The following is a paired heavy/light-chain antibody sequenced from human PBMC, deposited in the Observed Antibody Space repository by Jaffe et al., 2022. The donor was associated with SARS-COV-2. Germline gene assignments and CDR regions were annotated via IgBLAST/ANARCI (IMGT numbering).Heavy chain of an antibody. CDR3: VAGGDRTTTQAGYYFDY. Sequence: QVQLQESGPRLVKPSQTLSLTCTVSGASISSGSYYWSWIRQSAEKGLEWIGRVYTSGSTNYNPSLKSRVTISVDTSKNQFSLKLSSVTAADTALYYCVAGGDRTTTQAGYYFDYWGQGTLVTVSS. J-gene: IGHJ4*02. CDR1: GASISSGSYY. D-gene: IGHD1-1*01. CDR2: VYTSGST. V-gene: IGHV4-61*02.
Light chain of an antibody. CDR1: NIGGKS. Sequence: SYVLTQPPSVSVAPGKTARITCGGNNIGGKSVHWYQQRPGQAPVLVIYYENDRPSGIPERFSGSNSGNTATLTISRVEAGDEADYYCQVWDSSSDLVVFGGGTTLTVL. J-gene: IGLJ2*01. V-gene: IGLV3-21*04. CDR3: QVWDSSSDLVV. CDR2: YEN.